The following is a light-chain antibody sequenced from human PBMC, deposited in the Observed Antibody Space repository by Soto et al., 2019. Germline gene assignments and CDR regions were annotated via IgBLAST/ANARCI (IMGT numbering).Light chain of an antibody. V-gene: IGKV3-15*01. J-gene: IGKJ1*01. CDR1: QNIRNN. CDR3: QQYNNWPPWT. Sequence: EVVMTQSPASLSLSPGERATLSCRASQNIRNNLAWYQQKPGQSPRLLISGASTREAGIPGRFSGSGSGTEFTLIISRLQCEDFATYYCQQYNNWPPWTFGQGTKVELK. CDR2: GAS.